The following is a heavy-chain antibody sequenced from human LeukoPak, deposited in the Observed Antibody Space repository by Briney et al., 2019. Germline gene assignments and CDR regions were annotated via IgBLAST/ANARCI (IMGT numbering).Heavy chain of an antibody. J-gene: IGHJ4*02. CDR1: GYTFTGYY. CDR3: ARDKAYGSGSYDY. CDR2: INPNSGGT. D-gene: IGHD3-10*01. Sequence: ASVKVSCKASGYTFTGYYMHWVRQAPGQGLEWMGRINPNSGGTNYAQKFQGWVTMTRDTSISTAYMELSRLRSDDTAVYYCARDKAYGSGSYDYWGQGTLVTVSS. V-gene: IGHV1-2*04.